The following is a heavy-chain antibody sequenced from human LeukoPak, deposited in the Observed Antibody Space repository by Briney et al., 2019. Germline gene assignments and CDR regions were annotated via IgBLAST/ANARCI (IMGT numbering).Heavy chain of an antibody. Sequence: APVKVSCKASGYTFTSYYMHGVRQAPGQGLECMGIINPSGGSTSYAQKFPGRVTMTRDTSTSTVYRELSSLRSEDTAVYYCAREGITTFDYWGQGTLVTVSS. CDR1: GYTFTSYY. D-gene: IGHD3-10*01. V-gene: IGHV1-46*01. J-gene: IGHJ4*02. CDR3: AREGITTFDY. CDR2: INPSGGST.